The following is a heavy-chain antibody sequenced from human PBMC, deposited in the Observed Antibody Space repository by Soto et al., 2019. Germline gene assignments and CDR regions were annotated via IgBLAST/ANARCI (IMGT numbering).Heavy chain of an antibody. J-gene: IGHJ3*02. CDR1: GGSVSSGSHY. CDR3: ARDYIGYTTGYAFDI. V-gene: IGHV4-61*01. Sequence: QVQLQESGPGLVKPSETLSLTCTVSGGSVSSGSHYWSWIRQPPGKGLEWIGYVYYSGTTNYNPSLKSRVTLSVDKSRNKFSLKLSAVTAADTDVYYCARDYIGYTTGYAFDIWGQGTMVTVSS. D-gene: IGHD5-18*01. CDR2: VYYSGTT.